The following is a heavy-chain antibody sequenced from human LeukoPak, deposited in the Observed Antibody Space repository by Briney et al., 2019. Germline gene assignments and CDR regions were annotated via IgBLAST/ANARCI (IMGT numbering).Heavy chain of an antibody. CDR3: ASSGYYYDSSGRYYFDY. CDR2: INPNSGGT. Sequence: GASVKVSCKASGYTFTGYYMHWVRQAPGQGLEWMVRINPNSGGTNYAQKFQGRVTMTRDTSISTAFMELSRLRSDDTAVYYCASSGYYYDSSGRYYFDYWGQGTLVTVSS. V-gene: IGHV1-2*06. D-gene: IGHD3-22*01. CDR1: GYTFTGYY. J-gene: IGHJ4*02.